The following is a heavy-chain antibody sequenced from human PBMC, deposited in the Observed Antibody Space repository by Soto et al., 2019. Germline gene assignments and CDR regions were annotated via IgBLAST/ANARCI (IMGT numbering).Heavy chain of an antibody. Sequence: SETLSLTCSVSGGSISSNYWSWIRQPPGKGLEWIGYIYYSGSTNYNPSLKSRVTISADTSKDQFSLKLSTVTAADTAVYYCSRDPYSSSHGSLRGGYGLDVWGQGTTVTVSS. V-gene: IGHV4-59*01. D-gene: IGHD6-13*01. CDR1: GGSISSNY. CDR3: SRDPYSSSHGSLRGGYGLDV. CDR2: IYYSGST. J-gene: IGHJ6*02.